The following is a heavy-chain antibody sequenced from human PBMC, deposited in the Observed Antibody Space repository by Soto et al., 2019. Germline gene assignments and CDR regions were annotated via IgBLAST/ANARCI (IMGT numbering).Heavy chain of an antibody. Sequence: SVKVSCTASGYTFTGYFIHWLRHAPGQGLAWMGRINPNSGATNYARKFHDRVTMTRDTSINTAYMELSSLRSDDTAIYYCANLPPPRAWFDSWAQGSLVPVSS. CDR2: INPNSGAT. CDR1: GYTFTGYF. J-gene: IGHJ5*01. CDR3: ANLPPPRAWFDS. V-gene: IGHV1-2*06.